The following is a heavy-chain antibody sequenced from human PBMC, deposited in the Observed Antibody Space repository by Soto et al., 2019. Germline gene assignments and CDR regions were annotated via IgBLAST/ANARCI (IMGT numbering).Heavy chain of an antibody. Sequence: GGSLRLSCAASGFTVSSNYMSWVRQAPGKGLEWVSVIYSGGSTYYADSVKGRFTISRHNSKNTLYLQMNSLRAEDTAVYYCARGSLRANNTYYYYYYYMDVWGKGTTVTVSS. CDR1: GFTVSSNY. V-gene: IGHV3-53*04. D-gene: IGHD5-12*01. CDR2: IYSGGST. CDR3: ARGSLRANNTYYYYYYYMDV. J-gene: IGHJ6*03.